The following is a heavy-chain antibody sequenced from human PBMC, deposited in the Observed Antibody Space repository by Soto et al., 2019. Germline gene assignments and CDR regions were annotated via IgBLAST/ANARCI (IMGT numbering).Heavy chain of an antibody. CDR3: ARDLAFGVVTSQNYYYSMDV. CDR2: IYSGGST. J-gene: IGHJ6*02. D-gene: IGHD3-3*01. CDR1: GFTVSSNY. V-gene: IGHV3-53*01. Sequence: GGSLRLSCAASGFTVSSNYMSWVRQAPGKGLEWVSVIYSGGSTYYADSVKGRFTISRDNSKNTLYLQMNSLRAEDTAVYYCARDLAFGVVTSQNYYYSMDVWGQGTTVTVSS.